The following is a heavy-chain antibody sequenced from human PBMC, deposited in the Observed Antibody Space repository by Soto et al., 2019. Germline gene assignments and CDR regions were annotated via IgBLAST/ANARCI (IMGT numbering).Heavy chain of an antibody. V-gene: IGHV3-33*01. Sequence: QVQLVESGGDVVQPGRSLRLSCAASGFTFSSYGMHWVRQAPGKGLEWVAVIWYDGSNKYYADSVKGRFTISRDNSKNTLYLQMNSLRAEDTAVYYCARDGYDSSGYQMLDYWGQGTLVTVSS. J-gene: IGHJ4*02. D-gene: IGHD3-22*01. CDR3: ARDGYDSSGYQMLDY. CDR2: IWYDGSNK. CDR1: GFTFSSYG.